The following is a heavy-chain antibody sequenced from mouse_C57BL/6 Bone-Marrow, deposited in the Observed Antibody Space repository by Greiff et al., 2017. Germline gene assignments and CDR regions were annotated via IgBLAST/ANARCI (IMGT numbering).Heavy chain of an antibody. CDR1: GFTFSNYW. V-gene: IGHV6-6*02. CDR3: TRSYEMDY. D-gene: IGHD2-14*01. CDR2: IRLKSNNYAT. J-gene: IGHJ4*01. Sequence: EVKVVESGGGLVQPGGSMKLSCVASGFTFSNYWMNWVRQSPEKGLAWVAEIRLKSNNYATHYAESVKGRFTISRDDSKSSVYRQMNNLRAEDTGIYYGTRSYEMDYWGQGTSVTVSA.